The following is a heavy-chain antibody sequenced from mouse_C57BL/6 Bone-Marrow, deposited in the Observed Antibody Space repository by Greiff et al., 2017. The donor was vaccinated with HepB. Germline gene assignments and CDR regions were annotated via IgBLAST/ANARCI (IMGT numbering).Heavy chain of an antibody. CDR2: ISDGGSYT. J-gene: IGHJ1*03. V-gene: IGHV5-4*01. CDR3: ARDRPIYYYPYWYFDV. CDR1: GFTFSSYA. D-gene: IGHD1-1*01. Sequence: EVKVVESGGGLVKPGGSLKLSCAASGFTFSSYAMSWVRQTPEKRLEWVATISDGGSYTYYPDNVKGRFTISRDNAKNNLYLQMSHLKSEDTAMYYCARDRPIYYYPYWYFDVWGTGTTVTVSS.